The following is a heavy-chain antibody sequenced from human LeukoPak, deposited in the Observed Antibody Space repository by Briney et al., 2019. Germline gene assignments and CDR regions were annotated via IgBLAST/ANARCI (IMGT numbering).Heavy chain of an antibody. Sequence: GASVKVSCKVSGYTLTELSMHWVRQAPGKGLEWMGGFDPEDGETIYAQKFQGRVTMTEDTSTDTAYMELSSLRSEDTAVYYCATVAARWELPWFGAFDIWGQGTMVTVSS. D-gene: IGHD1-26*01. J-gene: IGHJ3*02. V-gene: IGHV1-24*01. CDR3: ATVAARWELPWFGAFDI. CDR1: GYTLTELS. CDR2: FDPEDGET.